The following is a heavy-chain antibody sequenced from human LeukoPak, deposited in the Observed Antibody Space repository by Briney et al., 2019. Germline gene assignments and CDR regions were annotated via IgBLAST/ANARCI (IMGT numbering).Heavy chain of an antibody. J-gene: IGHJ4*02. CDR2: IYAGGRS. CDR1: NVSISSGSHY. V-gene: IGHV4-61*02. Sequence: SETLSLTCTVSNVSISSGSHYWNWIRQPAGKGLEWIGRIYAGGRSNYNPSLRSRVTISVDTSKNQFSLRLSSVTATDTGVYYCARDVGAGIAAAFDYWGQGTLVTVSS. CDR3: ARDVGAGIAAAFDY. D-gene: IGHD6-13*01.